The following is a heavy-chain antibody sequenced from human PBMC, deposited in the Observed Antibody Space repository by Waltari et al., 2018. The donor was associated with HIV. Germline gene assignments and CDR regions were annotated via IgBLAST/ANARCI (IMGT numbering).Heavy chain of an antibody. J-gene: IGHJ4*02. V-gene: IGHV5-51*01. CDR2: IYPGDSDT. CDR3: ARQLVGATTRGSFDY. D-gene: IGHD1-26*01. CDR1: GYSFTSYW. Sequence: EVQLVQSGAEVKKPGESLKISCKGSGYSFTSYWIGWVRQMPGKGLEWMGIIYPGDSDTSDSPSFQGQVTISADKSISTAYLQWSSLKASDTAMYYCARQLVGATTRGSFDYWGQGTLVTVSS.